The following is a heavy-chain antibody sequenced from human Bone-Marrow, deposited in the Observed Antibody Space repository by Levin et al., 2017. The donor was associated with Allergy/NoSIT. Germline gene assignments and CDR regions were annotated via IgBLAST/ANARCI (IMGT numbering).Heavy chain of an antibody. D-gene: IGHD1-14*01. CDR3: VREGNDHINDAFDV. V-gene: IGHV7-4-1*02. CDR2: INTITGNS. J-gene: IGHJ3*01. CDR1: GYTFDDHA. Sequence: GESLKISCKASGYTFDDHAISWVRQAPGQGLEWMCWINTITGNSMYAQDFTGRFVFSLDTSVNTAYLQISSLRAEDTAVYYCVREGNDHINDAFDVWAKGLWSRSLQ.